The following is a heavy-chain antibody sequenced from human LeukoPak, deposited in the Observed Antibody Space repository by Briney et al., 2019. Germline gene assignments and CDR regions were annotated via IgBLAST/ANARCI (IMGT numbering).Heavy chain of an antibody. V-gene: IGHV3-23*01. D-gene: IGHD3-3*01. Sequence: GGSLRLSCAASGFTFGSYAMSWVRQAPGKGLEWVSAISGSGGSTYYADSVKGRFTISRDNSKNTLYLQMNSLRAEDTAVYYCARGAEVRSPLNWFDPWGQGTLVTVSS. J-gene: IGHJ5*02. CDR1: GFTFGSYA. CDR3: ARGAEVRSPLNWFDP. CDR2: ISGSGGST.